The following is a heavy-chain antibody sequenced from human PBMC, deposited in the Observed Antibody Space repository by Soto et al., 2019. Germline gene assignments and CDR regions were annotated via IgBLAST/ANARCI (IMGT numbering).Heavy chain of an antibody. Sequence: QVQLQQWGAGLLKPSETLSLTCADYGGSFSGYYWSWIRQPPGKGLEWIGESNHSGSTKYNPSLKSRVTISVDTSKNKFSLKLSSVTAADTAVYYCARDSRSGYYYDSSGKTIIDYWGQGTLVTVSS. CDR3: ARDSRSGYYYDSSGKTIIDY. V-gene: IGHV4-34*01. D-gene: IGHD3-22*01. CDR1: GGSFSGYY. J-gene: IGHJ4*02. CDR2: SNHSGST.